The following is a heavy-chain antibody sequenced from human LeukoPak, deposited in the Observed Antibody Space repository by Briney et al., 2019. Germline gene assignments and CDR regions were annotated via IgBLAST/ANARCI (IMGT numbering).Heavy chain of an antibody. V-gene: IGHV4-39*01. Sequence: SQTLSLTCTVSGGSISSSSYYWGWIRQPPGKGLEWIGSIYYSGSTYYNPSLKSRVTISVDTSKNQFSLKLSSVTAADTAVYYCALQGYCSSTSCLNWGQGTLVTVSS. D-gene: IGHD2-2*01. CDR1: GGSISSSSYY. J-gene: IGHJ4*02. CDR3: ALQGYCSSTSCLN. CDR2: IYYSGST.